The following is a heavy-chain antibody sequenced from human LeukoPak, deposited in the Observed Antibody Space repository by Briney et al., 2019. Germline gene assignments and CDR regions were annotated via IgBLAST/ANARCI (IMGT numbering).Heavy chain of an antibody. CDR3: ARNRGHQVPRGVDV. V-gene: IGHV3-7*01. CDR2: MKQDGSEK. Sequence: GGSLRLSCAASGFTFSTYWMSWVRQAPGKGLEWVANMKQDGSEKCYVDSVKGRFTISRDNAKNSLYLQMNNLRAEDTAVYYCARNRGHQVPRGVDVWGQGTTVTVSS. CDR1: GFTFSTYW. J-gene: IGHJ6*02. D-gene: IGHD1-14*01.